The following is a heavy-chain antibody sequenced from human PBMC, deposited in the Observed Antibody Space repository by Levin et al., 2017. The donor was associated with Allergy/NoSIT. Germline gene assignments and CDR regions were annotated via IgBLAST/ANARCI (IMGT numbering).Heavy chain of an antibody. CDR1: GASISSSY. CDR3: ARGSGSLSSQMTY. V-gene: IGHV4-59*01. J-gene: IGHJ4*02. D-gene: IGHD3-10*01. Sequence: SQTFSLTCTVSGASISSSYWTWIRQPPGKGLEWVGYIYYSGTTSYNPSLKSRVTISLDTTKNQFSLNVSSVTAADTAVYYCARGSGSLSSQMTYWGQGILVTVSS. CDR2: IYYSGTT.